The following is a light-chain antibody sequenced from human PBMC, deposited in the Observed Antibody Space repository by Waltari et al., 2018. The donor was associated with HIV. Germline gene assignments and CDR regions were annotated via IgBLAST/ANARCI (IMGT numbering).Light chain of an antibody. CDR1: NSTIGKNY. CDR2: DNN. V-gene: IGLV1-51*01. CDR3: GTWDSSLSAGV. J-gene: IGLJ2*01. Sequence: QSVLTQPPSVSAAPGQKVTISCSGSNSTIGKNYVSWYQQLPGSAPKLLIYDNNKRPSGIPDRFSGSKSVTSATLGITGLQTGDEADYYCGTWDSSLSAGVFGGGTKVTVL.